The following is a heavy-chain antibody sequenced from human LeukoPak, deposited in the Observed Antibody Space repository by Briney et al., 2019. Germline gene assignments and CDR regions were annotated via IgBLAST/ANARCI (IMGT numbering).Heavy chain of an antibody. CDR2: IIPIFGTA. CDR1: GGTFSSYA. J-gene: IGHJ5*02. Sequence: SVKLSCKASGGTFSSYAISWVRQAPGQGLEWMGGIIPIFGTANYAQKFQGRVTITADESTSTAYMELSSLRSEDTAVYYCARTYYYGSGSQNWFDPWGQGTLFTVSS. D-gene: IGHD3-10*01. CDR3: ARTYYYGSGSQNWFDP. V-gene: IGHV1-69*01.